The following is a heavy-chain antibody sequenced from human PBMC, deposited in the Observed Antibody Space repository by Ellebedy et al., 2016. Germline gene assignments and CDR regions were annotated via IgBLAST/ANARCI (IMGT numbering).Heavy chain of an antibody. D-gene: IGHD3-3*01. CDR1: GFTFSSYA. CDR2: ISYDGSNK. J-gene: IGHJ4*02. Sequence: GGSLRLSXAASGFTFSSYAMHWVRQAPGKGLEWVAVISYDGSNKYYADSVKGRFTISRDNSKNTLYLQMNSLRAEDTAVYYCARDTYYDFWSGYSVGPIPDYWGQGTLVTVSS. CDR3: ARDTYYDFWSGYSVGPIPDY. V-gene: IGHV3-30-3*01.